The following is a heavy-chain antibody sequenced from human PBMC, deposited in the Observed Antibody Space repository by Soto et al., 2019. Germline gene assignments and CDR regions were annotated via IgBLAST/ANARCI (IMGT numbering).Heavy chain of an antibody. D-gene: IGHD3-10*01. CDR2: INSDGSST. Sequence: PGGSLRLSCEASGFTFSSYWMHWVRQVPGKGLVWVSRINSDGSSTNYADSVKGRFTISRDNAKNTLYLQMSSLRAEDTAVYYCVRDRSSFVRGIMRTTWGFDHWGQGTLVTVSS. V-gene: IGHV3-74*01. CDR3: VRDRSSFVRGIMRTTWGFDH. J-gene: IGHJ4*02. CDR1: GFTFSSYW.